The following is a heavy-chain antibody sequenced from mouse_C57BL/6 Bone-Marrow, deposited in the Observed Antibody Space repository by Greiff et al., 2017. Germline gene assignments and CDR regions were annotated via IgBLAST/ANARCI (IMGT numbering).Heavy chain of an antibody. Sequence: EVQLQESGPGLVKPSQSLSLTCSVTGYSITSGYYWNWIRQFPGNKLEWMGYISYDGSNNYNPSLKNRISITRDTSKNQFFLKLNSVTTEDTATYYCAREKVYYGNYLYAMDYWGQGTSVTVSS. CDR1: GYSITSGYY. D-gene: IGHD2-1*01. V-gene: IGHV3-6*01. CDR2: ISYDGSN. CDR3: AREKVYYGNYLYAMDY. J-gene: IGHJ4*01.